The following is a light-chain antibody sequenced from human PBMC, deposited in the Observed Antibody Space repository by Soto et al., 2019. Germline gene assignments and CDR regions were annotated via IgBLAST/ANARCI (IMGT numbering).Light chain of an antibody. J-gene: IGKJ1*01. V-gene: IGKV1-27*01. CDR3: LKYSSAPRT. Sequence: DIQMTQSPSSLSASVGDRVTITCRASQGISNYLAWYQQKPGKVPKLLIYEASTLESGVPSRFSGSGSGTDFTFTISSLQPEDVATYYCLKYSSAPRTFGLGTKVEIK. CDR1: QGISNY. CDR2: EAS.